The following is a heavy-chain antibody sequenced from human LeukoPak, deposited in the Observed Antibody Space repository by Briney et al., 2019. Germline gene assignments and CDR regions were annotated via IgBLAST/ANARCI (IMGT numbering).Heavy chain of an antibody. J-gene: IGHJ4*02. D-gene: IGHD5-12*01. CDR3: AKRVRYSGYESPLFDY. CDR2: ISGSGGSI. V-gene: IGHV3-23*01. CDR1: GFTFSSYA. Sequence: PGGSLRLSCAASGFTFSSYAMSWVRQAPGKGLEWVSAISGSGGSIYYADSVKGRFTISRDNSKNTLYLQMNSLRAEDTAVYYCAKRVRYSGYESPLFDYWGQGTLVTVSS.